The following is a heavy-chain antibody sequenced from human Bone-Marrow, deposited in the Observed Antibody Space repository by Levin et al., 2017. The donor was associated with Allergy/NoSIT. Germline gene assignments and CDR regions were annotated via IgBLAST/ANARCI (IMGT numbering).Heavy chain of an antibody. J-gene: IGHJ4*02. D-gene: IGHD3-22*01. CDR2: ISGRGGNT. CDR3: AGYDTSAYHSPFRY. Sequence: GGSLRLSCAASGFIFSNYAMNWVRQAPGKGLEWVSQISGRGGNTHYADSVKGRFTFSRDHSKNTLYLQMNSLRAEDTAVYYCAGYDTSAYHSPFRYWGQGTLVTVSS. V-gene: IGHV3-23*01. CDR1: GFIFSNYA.